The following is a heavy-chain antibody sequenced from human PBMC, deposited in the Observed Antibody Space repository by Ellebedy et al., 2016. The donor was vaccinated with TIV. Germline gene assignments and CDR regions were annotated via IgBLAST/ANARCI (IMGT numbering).Heavy chain of an antibody. Sequence: MPSETLSLTCTVSGGSISSSSYYWSWIRQHPGKGLEWIGSFYYNGRTYYNPSLKSRVTISLDTSKNRFSLKLTSVTAADTAVYYCASRESTVTTGASMGFDPWGQGTLVTVSS. V-gene: IGHV4-39*01. D-gene: IGHD4-17*01. CDR1: GGSISSSSYY. J-gene: IGHJ5*02. CDR3: ASRESTVTTGASMGFDP. CDR2: FYYNGRT.